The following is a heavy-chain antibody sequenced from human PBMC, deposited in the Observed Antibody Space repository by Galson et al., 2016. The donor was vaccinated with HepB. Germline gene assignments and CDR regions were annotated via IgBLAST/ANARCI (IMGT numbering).Heavy chain of an antibody. J-gene: IGHJ4*02. CDR1: GFTFSSYS. D-gene: IGHD1-26*01. Sequence: SLRLSCAASGFTFSSYSMHWVRQAPGKGLEWVTLISYDGSNKHYADSVKGRFTISRDNSKNTLYLQMNSLRAEDTAVYYCARDHEGGTYSGHYFRSWGQGARVTVSS. CDR3: ARDHEGGTYSGHYFRS. V-gene: IGHV3-30-3*01. CDR2: ISYDGSNK.